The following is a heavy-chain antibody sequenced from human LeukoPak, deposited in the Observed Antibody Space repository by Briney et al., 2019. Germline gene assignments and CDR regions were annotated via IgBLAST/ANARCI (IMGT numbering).Heavy chain of an antibody. CDR1: GFTFSSYW. CDR2: IKQDGSEK. Sequence: GGSLRLSCAAPGFTFSSYWMTWVRQAPGKGPEWVANIKQDGSEKYYVDSVKGRFTISRDNAKNSLYLQMNSLRAEDTAVYYCTRDTGCSGGTCYSFYDYWGQGTLVTVSS. V-gene: IGHV3-7*01. CDR3: TRDTGCSGGTCYSFYDY. J-gene: IGHJ4*02. D-gene: IGHD2-15*01.